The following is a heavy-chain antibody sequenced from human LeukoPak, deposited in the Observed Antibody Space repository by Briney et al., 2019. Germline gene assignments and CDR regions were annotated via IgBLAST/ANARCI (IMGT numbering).Heavy chain of an antibody. CDR1: GYTLTHLS. D-gene: IGHD5-24*01. CDR2: FDPEDGET. J-gene: IGHJ5*02. Sequence: ASGKVSFTVSGYTLTHLSIHWRRQAPGKGLEWMGGFDPEDGETIYAQKFQGRVTMTEATSTDTAYMELSSLRSEDTAVYYCATDRDGYNLGPFDPWGQGTLVTVSS. V-gene: IGHV1-24*01. CDR3: ATDRDGYNLGPFDP.